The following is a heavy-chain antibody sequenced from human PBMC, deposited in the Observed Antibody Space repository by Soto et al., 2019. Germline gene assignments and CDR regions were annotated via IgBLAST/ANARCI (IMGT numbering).Heavy chain of an antibody. CDR1: GYSFTSYW. Sequence: GESLKISCKGSGYSFTSYWIGWVRQMPGKGLEGMGIIYPGDSDTRYSPSFQGQVTISADKSISTAYLQWGSLKASDTAMYYCAGTWGSAKGAFDIWGQGTMVTVSS. J-gene: IGHJ3*02. CDR2: IYPGDSDT. V-gene: IGHV5-51*01. D-gene: IGHD7-27*01. CDR3: AGTWGSAKGAFDI.